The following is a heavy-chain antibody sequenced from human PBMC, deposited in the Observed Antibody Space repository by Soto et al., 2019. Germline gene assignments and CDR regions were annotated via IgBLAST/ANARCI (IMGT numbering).Heavy chain of an antibody. D-gene: IGHD6-13*01. Sequence: SETLSLTCTASGGSISSSSYYWGWIRQPPGKGLEWIGSIYYSGSTYYNPSLKSRVTISVDTSKNQFSLKLSSVTAADTAVYYCARSSGYSSSRFDSWAQGILVTVSS. J-gene: IGHJ4*02. CDR2: IYYSGST. V-gene: IGHV4-39*07. CDR1: GGSISSSSYY. CDR3: ARSSGYSSSRFDS.